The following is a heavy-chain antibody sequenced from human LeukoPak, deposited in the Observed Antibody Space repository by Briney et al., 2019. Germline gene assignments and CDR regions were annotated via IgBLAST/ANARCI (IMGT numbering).Heavy chain of an antibody. J-gene: IGHJ5*02. Sequence: PSETLSLTCAVYGGSFSGYYWSWIRQPPGKGLEWIGEIKHSGSTNYNPSLKSRVTISVDTSKNQFSLKLSSVTAADTAVYYCARVVRGAYYNWFDHWGQGTLVTVSS. V-gene: IGHV4-34*01. CDR2: IKHSGST. D-gene: IGHD3-10*01. CDR1: GGSFSGYY. CDR3: ARVVRGAYYNWFDH.